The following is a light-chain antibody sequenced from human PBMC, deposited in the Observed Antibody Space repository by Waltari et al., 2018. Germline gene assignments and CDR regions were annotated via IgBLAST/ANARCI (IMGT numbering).Light chain of an antibody. CDR2: WAS. CDR1: QTVLYRSSNKNY. Sequence: DIVMTQSPESLAVSLGERATLTCTSSQTVLYRSSNKNYLAWYQVRPGPPPKLLISWASTRQSGVPDRFSGSGSGTDFTLTISSLQAEDVAVYYCQQYYSTPLAFGQGTKVEIK. CDR3: QQYYSTPLA. V-gene: IGKV4-1*01. J-gene: IGKJ1*01.